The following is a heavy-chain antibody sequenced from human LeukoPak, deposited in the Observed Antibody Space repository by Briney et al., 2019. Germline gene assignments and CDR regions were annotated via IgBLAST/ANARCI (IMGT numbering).Heavy chain of an antibody. CDR1: GFTVSSNY. CDR2: IYSGGST. CDR3: AKDATYYYDSSGYYFWPFDY. D-gene: IGHD3-22*01. J-gene: IGHJ4*02. Sequence: GGSLRLSCAASGFTVSSNYMSWVRQAPGKGLEWVSVIYSGGSTYYADSVKGRFTISRDNSKNTLYLQMNSLRAEDTAVYYCAKDATYYYDSSGYYFWPFDYWGQGTLVTVSS. V-gene: IGHV3-53*01.